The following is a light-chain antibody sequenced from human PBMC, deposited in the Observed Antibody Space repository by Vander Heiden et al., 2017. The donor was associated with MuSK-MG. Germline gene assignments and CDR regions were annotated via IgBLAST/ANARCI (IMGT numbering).Light chain of an antibody. CDR3: QQYNERPSLT. Sequence: VVMTQSPAPLSVSPGERAPLSCRASQRGCSNLAWYYQKPGQAARRLIESAPTRATAIQARGSGSGSGTEFTLSISSLQSEDSAVYYCQQYNERPSLTFGGGTKVEIK. CDR1: QRGCSN. J-gene: IGKJ4*01. CDR2: SAP. V-gene: IGKV3-15*01.